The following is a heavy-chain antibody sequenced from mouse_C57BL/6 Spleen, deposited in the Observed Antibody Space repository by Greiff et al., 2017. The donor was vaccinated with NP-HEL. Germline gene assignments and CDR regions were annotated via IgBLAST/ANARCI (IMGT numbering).Heavy chain of an antibody. CDR3: ARRNYYGSSYYWYFDV. V-gene: IGHV5-17*01. J-gene: IGHJ1*03. D-gene: IGHD1-1*01. CDR1: GFTFSDYG. CDR2: ISSGSSTI. Sequence: EVKLQESGGGLVKPGGSLKLSCAASGFTFSDYGMHWVRQAPEKGLEWVAYISSGSSTIYYADTVKGRFTISRDNAKNTLFLQMTSLRSEETAMYYCARRNYYGSSYYWYFDVWGTGTTVTVSS.